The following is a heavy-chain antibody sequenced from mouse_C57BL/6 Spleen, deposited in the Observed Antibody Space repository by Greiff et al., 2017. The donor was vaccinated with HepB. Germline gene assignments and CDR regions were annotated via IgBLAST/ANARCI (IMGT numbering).Heavy chain of an antibody. CDR3: ARDAGAYYYAMDY. J-gene: IGHJ4*01. D-gene: IGHD6-1*01. CDR2: SRNKANDYTT. V-gene: IGHV7-1*01. Sequence: EVKLVDSGGGLVQSGRSLRLSCATSGFTFSDFYMEWVRQAPGKGLEWIAASRNKANDYTTEYSASVKGRFIVSRDTSQSILYLQMNALRAEDTAIYYCARDAGAYYYAMDYWGQGTSVTVSS. CDR1: GFTFSDFY.